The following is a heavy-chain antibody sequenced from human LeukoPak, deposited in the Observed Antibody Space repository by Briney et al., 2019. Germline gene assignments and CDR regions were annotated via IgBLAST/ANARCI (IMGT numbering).Heavy chain of an antibody. CDR3: TRGVGDSSTFDY. CDR2: ISTGGSAI. J-gene: IGHJ4*02. V-gene: IGHV3-48*03. CDR1: GFTFSSYA. D-gene: IGHD6-6*01. Sequence: PGGSLRLSCAASGFTFSSYAMSWVRQAPGKGLECVAYISTGGSAINYADSVKGRFTISRDNAKNLLYLHMNSLRAADTAVYSCTRGVGDSSTFDYWGQGTLVTVSS.